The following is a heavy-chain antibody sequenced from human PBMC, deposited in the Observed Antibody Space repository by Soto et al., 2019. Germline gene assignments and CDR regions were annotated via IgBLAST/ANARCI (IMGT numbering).Heavy chain of an antibody. CDR2: IYYSGST. V-gene: IGHV4-59*04. Sequence: SATLSLTCTVSGGSISSYYWSWIRQPPGKGLERIGYIYYSGSTYYNPSLKSRVTISVDTSKNQFSLKLSSVTAADTAVYYCARLGLIVATIRDDYYYYGMDVWGQGTTVTVSS. J-gene: IGHJ6*02. CDR3: ARLGLIVATIRDDYYYYGMDV. CDR1: GGSISSYY. D-gene: IGHD5-12*01.